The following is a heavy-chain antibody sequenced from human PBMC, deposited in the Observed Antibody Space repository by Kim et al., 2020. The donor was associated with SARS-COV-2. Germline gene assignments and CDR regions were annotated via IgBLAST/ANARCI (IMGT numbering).Heavy chain of an antibody. CDR3: ARIQVQQLAFDY. V-gene: IGHV2-70*01. CDR2: K. J-gene: IGHJ4*02. Sequence: KYYSKSLTSRHTISKDTSKNQVVLKMTNMDPVDTSTYYCARIQVQQLAFDYWGQGTLVTVSS. D-gene: IGHD6-13*01.